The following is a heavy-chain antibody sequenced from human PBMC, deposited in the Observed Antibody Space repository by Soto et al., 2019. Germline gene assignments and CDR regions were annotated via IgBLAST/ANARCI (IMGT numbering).Heavy chain of an antibody. CDR3: TRKPEAPAY. V-gene: IGHV3-49*04. CDR2: ISSSDWST. CDR1: GFTFTSYA. Sequence: PGGSLRLSCAASGFTFTSYAMSWVRQAPGKGLEWVSGISSSDWSTYAASVKGRFTISRDDSKSIAYLQMNSLKTEDTAVYYCTRKPEAPAYWGQGTLVTVSS. J-gene: IGHJ4*02.